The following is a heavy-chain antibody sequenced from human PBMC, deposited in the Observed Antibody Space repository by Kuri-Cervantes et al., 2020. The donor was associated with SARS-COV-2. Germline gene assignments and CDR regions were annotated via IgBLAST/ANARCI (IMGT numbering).Heavy chain of an antibody. V-gene: IGHV3-23*01. CDR3: AKSSSGSYVHFQH. CDR1: GFTFSSYS. D-gene: IGHD1-26*01. Sequence: GESLKISCAASGFTFSSYSMNWVRQAPGKGLEWVSAISGSGGSTYYADSVKGRFTISRDNSKNTLYLQMNSLRAEDTAVYYCAKSSSGSYVHFQHWGQGTLVTVSS. CDR2: ISGSGGST. J-gene: IGHJ1*01.